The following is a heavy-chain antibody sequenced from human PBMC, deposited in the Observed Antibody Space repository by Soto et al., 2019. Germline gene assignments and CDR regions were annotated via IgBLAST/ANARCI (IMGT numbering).Heavy chain of an antibody. D-gene: IGHD3-10*01. V-gene: IGHV3-30*04. CDR1: GLTFSGYV. Sequence: QVQMVESGGGVVQHGTSLRLSCVVTGLTFSGYVMHWVRQAPGKGLEWVADITYDGSSTYYADAVKGRFTVSIDNSKNILYLQTTSLRGDDTAMYYCAKDQTGRGWRTLDSWGQGNLVIVSS. CDR3: AKDQTGRGWRTLDS. J-gene: IGHJ4*02. CDR2: ITYDGSST.